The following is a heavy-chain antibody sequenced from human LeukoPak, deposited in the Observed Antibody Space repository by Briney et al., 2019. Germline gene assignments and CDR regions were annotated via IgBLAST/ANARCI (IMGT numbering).Heavy chain of an antibody. Sequence: KPSEPLSLTCTVSGGSISSYYWSWIRQPPGKGLEWIGYIYYSGSTNYNPSLQGRVTISVDTSKNRFSLKLRSVTAADTAVYYCARTTTVRGTYYMDVWGKGTTVTVSS. CDR1: GGSISSYY. V-gene: IGHV4-59*01. D-gene: IGHD3-10*01. J-gene: IGHJ6*03. CDR3: ARTTTVRGTYYMDV. CDR2: IYYSGST.